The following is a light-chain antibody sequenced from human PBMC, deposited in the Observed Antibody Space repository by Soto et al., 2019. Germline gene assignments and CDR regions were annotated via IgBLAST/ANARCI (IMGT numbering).Light chain of an antibody. CDR3: CSYAGSNWGYV. CDR2: KVS. CDR1: SSDIGSYHL. Sequence: QSALTQPASVSGSPGQSITISCTGTSSDIGSYHLVSWYQHHSGKAPKLIIYKVSQLPSGVSDRFSASKSGSTASLTISGLQAEDEADYYCCSYAGSNWGYVFGTGTKLTVL. J-gene: IGLJ1*01. V-gene: IGLV2-23*02.